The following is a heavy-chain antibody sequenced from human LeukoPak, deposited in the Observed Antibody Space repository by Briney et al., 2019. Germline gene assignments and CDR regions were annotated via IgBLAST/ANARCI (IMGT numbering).Heavy chain of an antibody. J-gene: IGHJ4*02. V-gene: IGHV1-46*01. CDR1: GYIFTNYF. D-gene: IGHD5-18*01. CDR2: INPSDRST. CDR3: ARVLRGYSYGVPTYYFDY. Sequence: ASVKVSCKASGYIFTNYFMHWVRQAPGQGLEWMGIINPSDRSTSYAQKFQGRITVTRDTSTSTVYMDLRSLTSEDTAVYYCARVLRGYSYGVPTYYFDYWGQGTLVTVSS.